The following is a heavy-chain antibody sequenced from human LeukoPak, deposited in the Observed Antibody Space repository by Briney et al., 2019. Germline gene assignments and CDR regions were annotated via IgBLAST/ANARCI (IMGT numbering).Heavy chain of an antibody. CDR2: IYYSGST. CDR1: GASMSSHY. Sequence: SETLSLTCTVSGASMSSHYWSWFRQSPGKGLEWIGNIYYSGSTNYNPSLKSRVTISVDTPKNQFSLKLSSVTTADAAVYYCAGAPNWGYFDYWGQGTLVTVSS. V-gene: IGHV4-59*11. D-gene: IGHD7-27*01. J-gene: IGHJ4*02. CDR3: AGAPNWGYFDY.